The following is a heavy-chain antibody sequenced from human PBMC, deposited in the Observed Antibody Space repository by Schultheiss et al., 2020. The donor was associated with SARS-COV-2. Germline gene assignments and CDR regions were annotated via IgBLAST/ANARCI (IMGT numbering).Heavy chain of an antibody. D-gene: IGHD3-22*01. CDR1: GGSISSYY. V-gene: IGHV4-59*12. J-gene: IGHJ4*02. CDR3: ARGKGTYYYDSSGYQGWGYFDY. Sequence: SETLSLTCTVSGGSISSYYWSWIRQPPGKGLEWIGYIYYSGSTNYNPSLKSRVTISVDTSKNQFSLKLSSVTAADTAVYYCARGKGTYYYDSSGYQGWGYFDYWGQGTLVTVSS. CDR2: IYYSGST.